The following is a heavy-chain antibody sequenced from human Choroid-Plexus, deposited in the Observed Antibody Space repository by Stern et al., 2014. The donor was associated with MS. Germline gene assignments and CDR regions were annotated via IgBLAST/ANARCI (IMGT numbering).Heavy chain of an antibody. J-gene: IGHJ5*02. CDR2: VSYDGSNK. CDR1: GFTFGSCA. V-gene: IGHV3-30*18. D-gene: IGHD2/OR15-2a*01. CDR3: AKDRQYLTYFFDH. Sequence: GQLVDSWGGVVQPGRPLRLSCVASGFTFGSCAMHCVRQAPGKGLEWVAGVSYDGSNKYYADSVKGRFTISRDNSQNTLYMQMSSLRPEDTAVYYCAKDRQYLTYFFDHWGQGSLVTVSS.